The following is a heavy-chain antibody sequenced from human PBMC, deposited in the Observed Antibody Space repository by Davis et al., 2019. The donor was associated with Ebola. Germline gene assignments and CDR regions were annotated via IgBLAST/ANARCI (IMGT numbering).Heavy chain of an antibody. J-gene: IGHJ5*02. CDR3: ARVSRMYCSGGSCYNWFDP. CDR1: GGSISSYY. CDR2: IYYSGST. Sequence: PSETLSLTCTVSGGSISSYYWSWIRQPPGKGLEWIGYIYYSGSTNYNPSLKSRVTISVDTSKNQFSLKLSSVTAADTAVYYCARVSRMYCSGGSCYNWFDPWGQGTLVTVSS. D-gene: IGHD2-15*01. V-gene: IGHV4-59*08.